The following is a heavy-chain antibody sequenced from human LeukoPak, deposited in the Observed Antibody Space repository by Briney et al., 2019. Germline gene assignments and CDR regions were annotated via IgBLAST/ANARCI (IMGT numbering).Heavy chain of an antibody. CDR1: GYSFTSYW. CDR2: IYPGDSDT. V-gene: IGHV5-51*01. J-gene: IGHJ4*02. D-gene: IGHD2-2*01. Sequence: GESLKISCKGSGYSFTSYWIGWVRQMPGKGLEWMGIIYPGDSDTRYSPSFQGQVTISADKSISTAYLQWSSLKASDTAMYYCARRVTLGYCSSTSCYVPFFDYWGQGTLVTVSS. CDR3: ARRVTLGYCSSTSCYVPFFDY.